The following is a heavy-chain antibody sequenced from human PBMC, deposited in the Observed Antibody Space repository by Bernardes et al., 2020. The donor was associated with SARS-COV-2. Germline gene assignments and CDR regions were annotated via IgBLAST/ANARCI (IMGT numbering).Heavy chain of an antibody. CDR2: IIPIFGTA. CDR1: GGTFSSYA. Sequence: SVKVSCKASGGTFSSYAISWVRQAPGQGLEWMGRIIPIFGTANYAQKFQGRVTITADESTSTAYMELSSLRSEDTAVYYCARGGYCSGGSCYFSHGYYFDYWGQGTLVTVSS. J-gene: IGHJ4*02. D-gene: IGHD2-15*01. CDR3: ARGGYCSGGSCYFSHGYYFDY. V-gene: IGHV1-69*13.